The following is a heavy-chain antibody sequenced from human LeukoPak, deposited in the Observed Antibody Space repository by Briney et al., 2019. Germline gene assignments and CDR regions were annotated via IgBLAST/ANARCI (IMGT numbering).Heavy chain of an antibody. CDR1: GGSISSGGYS. D-gene: IGHD1-1*01. CDR3: ARSLVQSGYYYYYGMDV. CDR2: IYHSGST. Sequence: SETLSLTCAVSGGSISSGGYSWSWIRQPPGKGLEWIGYIYHSGSTYYNPSLKSRVTISVDTSKNQFSLKLSSVTAADTAVYYCARSLVQSGYYYYYGMDVWGQGTTVTVSS. V-gene: IGHV4-30-2*01. J-gene: IGHJ6*02.